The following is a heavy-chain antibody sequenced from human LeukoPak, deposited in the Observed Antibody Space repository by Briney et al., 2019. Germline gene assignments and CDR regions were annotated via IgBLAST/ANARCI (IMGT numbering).Heavy chain of an antibody. Sequence: ASVKVSCKASGGTFSSYAISWVRQAPGQGLEWMGRIIPILGIANYAQKFKGRVTITADKSTSTAYMELSSLRSEDTAVYYCARVGSRIFNAMARFDYWGQGTLVTVSS. J-gene: IGHJ4*02. CDR3: ARVGSRIFNAMARFDY. D-gene: IGHD1-26*01. CDR1: GGTFSSYA. CDR2: IIPILGIA. V-gene: IGHV1-69*04.